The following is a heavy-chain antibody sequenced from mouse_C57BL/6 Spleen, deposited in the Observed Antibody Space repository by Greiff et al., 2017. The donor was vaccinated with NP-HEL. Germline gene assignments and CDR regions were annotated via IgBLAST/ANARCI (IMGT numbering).Heavy chain of an antibody. Sequence: QVQLQQSGPELVKPGASVKISCKASGYAFSSSWMNWVKQRPGKGLEWIGRIYPGDGDTNYNGKFKGKATLTADKYSSTAYMQLSSLTSEDSAVYFCARSDYDRNYFDYWGQGTTHTVSS. CDR3: ARSDYDRNYFDY. CDR1: GYAFSSSW. D-gene: IGHD2-4*01. J-gene: IGHJ2*01. CDR2: IYPGDGDT. V-gene: IGHV1-82*01.